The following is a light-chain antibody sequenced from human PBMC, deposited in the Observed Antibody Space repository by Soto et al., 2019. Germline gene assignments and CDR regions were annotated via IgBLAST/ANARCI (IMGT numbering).Light chain of an antibody. J-gene: IGKJ5*01. CDR1: QSVPSDW. CDR2: GWS. Sequence: DIVLTQSPCTMSLSPGERAPLSCRASQSVPSDWLGWDRDKPCQGSRLLIYGWSSRGTCVPDRVSGSGSWTDFTFTLNRLEAENFAVYYCQQYGSFPYTFGQGTRLEIK. V-gene: IGKV3-20*01. CDR3: QQYGSFPYT.